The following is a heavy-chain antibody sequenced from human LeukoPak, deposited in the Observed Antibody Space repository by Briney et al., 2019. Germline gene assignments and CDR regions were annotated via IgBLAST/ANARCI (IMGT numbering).Heavy chain of an antibody. D-gene: IGHD6-19*01. J-gene: IGHJ4*02. CDR3: ARDFSQSSNYVYY. CDR1: GFTFSSYG. CDR2: ISYDGSNK. V-gene: IGHV3-30*03. Sequence: QSGGSLRLSCAASGFTFSSYGMHWVRQAPGKGLEWVAVISYDGSNKYYADSVKGRFTISRDNSKNTLYLQMNSLRSDDTAVYYCARDFSQSSNYVYYWGQGTLVTVSS.